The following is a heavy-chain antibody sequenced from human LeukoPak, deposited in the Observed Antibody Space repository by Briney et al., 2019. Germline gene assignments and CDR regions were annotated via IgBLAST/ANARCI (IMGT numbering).Heavy chain of an antibody. CDR2: ISTDGSSS. Sequence: GGSLRLSCAASGFTFSRYWMHWLRQRPGKGLVWVSRISTDGSSSTYADSVKGRFTISRDNGKNTLYLQMNSLRAEDTAVYYCASYLTSIPSGMDVWGQGTTVIVSS. CDR1: GFTFSRYW. V-gene: IGHV3-74*01. CDR3: ASYLTSIPSGMDV. D-gene: IGHD2/OR15-2a*01. J-gene: IGHJ6*02.